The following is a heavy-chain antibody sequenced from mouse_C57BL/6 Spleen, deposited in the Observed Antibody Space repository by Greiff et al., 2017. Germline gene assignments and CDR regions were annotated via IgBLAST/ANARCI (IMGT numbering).Heavy chain of an antibody. CDR1: GFTFSDYY. CDR2: INYDGSST. Sequence: EVMLVESEGGLVQPGSSMKLSCTASGFTFSDYYMAWVRQGPEKGLEWVANINYDGSSTYYLDSLKSRFIISRDNAKNILYLQMSSLKSEDTATYYCARWDYDGAWFAYWGQGTLVTVSA. V-gene: IGHV5-16*01. J-gene: IGHJ3*01. D-gene: IGHD2-4*01. CDR3: ARWDYDGAWFAY.